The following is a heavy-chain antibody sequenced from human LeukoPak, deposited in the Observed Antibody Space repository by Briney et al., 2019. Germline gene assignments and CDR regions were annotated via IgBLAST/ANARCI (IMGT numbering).Heavy chain of an antibody. CDR2: INYSGDT. V-gene: IGHV4-59*08. D-gene: IGHD2-8*01. CDR3: ACLSSNGRRAFDI. CDR1: GGSISSYY. Sequence: SETLSLTCTVSGGSISSYYWTWIRQPPGKGLEWVGYINYSGDTNHNPSLTGRVTISVDMSKSQFSLKLSSVTAADTAVYYCACLSSNGRRAFDIWGQGTMVTVSS. J-gene: IGHJ3*02.